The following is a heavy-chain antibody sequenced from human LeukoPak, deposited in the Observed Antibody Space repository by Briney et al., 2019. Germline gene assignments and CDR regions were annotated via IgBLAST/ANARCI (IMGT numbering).Heavy chain of an antibody. J-gene: IGHJ5*02. CDR2: IIPIFGTA. Sequence: ASVKVSCKASGGTFSSYAISWVRQAPGQGLEWMGGIIPIFGTANYAQKFQGRVTITADESTSTAYMELSSLRSEDTAVYYCARGYCDSSGDLGWFDPWGQGTLVTVSS. CDR1: GGTFSSYA. D-gene: IGHD3-22*01. CDR3: ARGYCDSSGDLGWFDP. V-gene: IGHV1-69*13.